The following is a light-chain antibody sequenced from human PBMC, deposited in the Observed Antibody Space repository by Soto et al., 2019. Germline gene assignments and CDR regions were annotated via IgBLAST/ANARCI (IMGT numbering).Light chain of an antibody. CDR3: QQPRNWPRMYT. CDR1: QSISTN. J-gene: IGKJ2*01. Sequence: EIVLTQSPATLSLFPGERATLSCRASQSISTNLAWYQQKPGQAPRLLIYDASNRATGIPARISGSGSGTDFPLTISSLEPEDFAVYSCQQPRNWPRMYTFGQGTKLEIK. CDR2: DAS. V-gene: IGKV3-11*01.